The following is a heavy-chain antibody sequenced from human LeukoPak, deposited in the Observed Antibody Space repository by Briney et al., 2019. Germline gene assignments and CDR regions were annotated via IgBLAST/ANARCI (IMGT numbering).Heavy chain of an antibody. CDR1: GYMVSDYY. CDR3: ARVRDNACDY. D-gene: IGHD1-1*01. CDR2: LRGDTGDT. V-gene: IGHV1-2*02. J-gene: IGHJ4*02. Sequence: GASVTVSCKTSGYMVSDYYMHWVRQAPGQGLEWMGWLRGDTGDTDSPQKFKGRVTMTGDTATNTAYMQLSRLTNDDTAIYFCARVRDNACDYWGQGTLVTVSS.